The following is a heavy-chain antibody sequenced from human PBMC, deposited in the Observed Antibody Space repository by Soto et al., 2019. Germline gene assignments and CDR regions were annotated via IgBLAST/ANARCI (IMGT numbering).Heavy chain of an antibody. CDR3: ATNEGRDGYSFDY. CDR1: GFTFSRQD. CDR2: IIPIFGKP. D-gene: IGHD5-12*01. V-gene: IGHV1-69*13. J-gene: IGHJ4*02. Sequence: GASVQVSCKASGFTFSRQDMRWVRQAPGQGLEWMGGIIPIFGKPQYAENFQDRVTITADESTSTAYMELSSLTSEDTAVYYCATNEGRDGYSFDYWGQGTLVTVSS.